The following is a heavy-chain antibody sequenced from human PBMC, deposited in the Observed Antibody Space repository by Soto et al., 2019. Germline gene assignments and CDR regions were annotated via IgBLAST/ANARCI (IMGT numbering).Heavy chain of an antibody. V-gene: IGHV1-18*01. CDR2: ISEYGDS. CDR1: GYIVTSFG. Sequence: QVQLVQSGAEVKKPGATVKVSCKASGYIVTSFGINWVRQAPGQGLEWMGCISEYGDSNYSEKLQDRVSLTTDTYTNTAYMELRSLGSDDTCVYYCARGGGAYDVWGQGTKITVSS. J-gene: IGHJ3*01. CDR3: ARGGGAYDV.